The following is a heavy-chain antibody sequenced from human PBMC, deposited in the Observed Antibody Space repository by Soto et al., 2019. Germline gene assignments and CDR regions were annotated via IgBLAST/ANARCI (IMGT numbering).Heavy chain of an antibody. CDR2: LYYSGRT. Sequence: QVQLQESGPGLVKPSETLSLTCTVSGGSISSYYWSWIRQPPGKGLEWIGYLYYSGRTNNNASLKSRVTISLDTSKNQFSLKLSSVTAADTAVYYSARVYCSSTICYIWDNWFDPWGQGTLVTVSS. J-gene: IGHJ5*02. V-gene: IGHV4-59*01. D-gene: IGHD2-2*02. CDR3: ARVYCSSTICYIWDNWFDP. CDR1: GGSISSYY.